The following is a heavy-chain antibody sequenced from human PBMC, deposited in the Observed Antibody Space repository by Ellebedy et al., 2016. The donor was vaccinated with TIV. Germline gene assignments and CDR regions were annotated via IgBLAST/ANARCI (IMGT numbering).Heavy chain of an antibody. J-gene: IGHJ4*02. CDR3: ARRATSLYDSSGWGSFDY. D-gene: IGHD3-22*01. CDR2: IYYSGST. V-gene: IGHV4-59*08. Sequence: SETLSLTCTVSGGSISSYYWSWIRQPPGKGLEWIGYIYYSGSTNYNPSLKSRVTISVDTSKNQFSLKLSSVTAADTAVYYCARRATSLYDSSGWGSFDYWGQGTLVTVSS. CDR1: GGSISSYY.